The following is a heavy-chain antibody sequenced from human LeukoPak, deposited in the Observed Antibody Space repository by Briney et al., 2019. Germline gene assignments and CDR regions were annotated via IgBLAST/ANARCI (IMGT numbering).Heavy chain of an antibody. J-gene: IGHJ4*02. Sequence: GGSLRLSCAASGFTFSSYGMSWVRQAPGKGLEWVSAISGSGGSTYYADSVKGRFTISRDNSKSTLYLQMNSLRAEDMALYHCVKEVSFGEMGGDNWGQGTLVTVSS. V-gene: IGHV3-23*01. CDR2: ISGSGGST. CDR1: GFTFSSYG. CDR3: VKEVSFGEMGGDN. D-gene: IGHD3-16*01.